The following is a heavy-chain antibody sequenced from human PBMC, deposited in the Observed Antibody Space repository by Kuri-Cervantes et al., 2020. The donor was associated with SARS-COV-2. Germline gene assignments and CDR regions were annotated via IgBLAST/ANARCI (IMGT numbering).Heavy chain of an antibody. CDR3: ARDRVGVHDS. CDR2: ISYDGTNK. D-gene: IGHD2-21*01. J-gene: IGHJ4*02. V-gene: IGHV3-30*03. CDR1: GFTFNNYG. Sequence: GESLKISCAASGFTFNNYGMHWVRQAPGKGLEWVAVISYDGTNKDYTASGKGRFTISRDNSQNTLYLQMKSLRTEDTALYYCARDRVGVHDSWGQGTLVTVSS.